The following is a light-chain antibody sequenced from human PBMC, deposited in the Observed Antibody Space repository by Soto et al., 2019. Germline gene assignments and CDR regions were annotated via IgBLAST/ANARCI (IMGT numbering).Light chain of an antibody. Sequence: EIVMTQSPATLPVSPGARATLSCRASQSVSGSLAWYQQKPGQAPRLLIYGASTRATGIPARFSGSGSGTEFTLTISSLQSEDFAVYYCQQYNNWPQTFGQGTKVDIK. CDR3: QQYNNWPQT. CDR1: QSVSGS. CDR2: GAS. J-gene: IGKJ1*01. V-gene: IGKV3-15*01.